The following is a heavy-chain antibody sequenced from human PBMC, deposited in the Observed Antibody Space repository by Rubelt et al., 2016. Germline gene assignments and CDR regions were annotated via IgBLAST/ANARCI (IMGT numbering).Heavy chain of an antibody. J-gene: IGHJ4*02. V-gene: IGHV3-30*03. CDR2: ISYDGSYK. CDR3: ARERVDFWRGHECDY. CDR1: GFTFSSYG. Sequence: QVQLVESGGGVVQPGRSLRLSCAASGFTFSSYGMHWVRQAPGKGLEWVAVISYDGSYKYYADSVKGRFTIARDKSKNTLYLQMNSRRAEDTAVYYCARERVDFWRGHECDYWGQGTLVTVSS. D-gene: IGHD3-3*01.